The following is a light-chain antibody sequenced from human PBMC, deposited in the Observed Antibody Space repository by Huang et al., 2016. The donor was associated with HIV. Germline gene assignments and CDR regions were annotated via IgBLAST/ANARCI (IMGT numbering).Light chain of an antibody. Sequence: DVVVIQSPLSLPVTPGQPASISCGSGQSLLHSDGNIYLNWFHQRPGQYPRRLIYKVANRDSGVADRFSGSGSVTEFTLQISRGEAEDTGIYYCMQGTHWPPTFGQGTRLEIK. V-gene: IGKV2-30*02. CDR1: QSLLHSDGNIY. J-gene: IGKJ5*01. CDR2: KVA. CDR3: MQGTHWPPT.